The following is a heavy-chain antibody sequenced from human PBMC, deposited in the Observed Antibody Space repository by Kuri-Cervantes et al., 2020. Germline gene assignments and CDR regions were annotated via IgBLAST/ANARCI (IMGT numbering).Heavy chain of an antibody. CDR3: ARALRAIRWNYSWEYYYYMDV. V-gene: IGHV1-46*01. J-gene: IGHJ6*03. Sequence: ASVKVSCKASGYTFTSYYMHWVRQAPGQGLEWMGIINPSGGSTSYAQKFQGRVTMTRDTSTSTVYMELSSLRSEDTAVYYCARALRAIRWNYSWEYYYYMDVWGKGTTVTVSS. CDR1: GYTFTSYY. CDR2: INPSGGST. D-gene: IGHD1-7*01.